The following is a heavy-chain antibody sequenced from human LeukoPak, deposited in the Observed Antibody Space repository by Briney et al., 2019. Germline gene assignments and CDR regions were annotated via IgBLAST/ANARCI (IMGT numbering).Heavy chain of an antibody. CDR3: VKESRVVRGVIMDAFDM. CDR1: GFTFSSYA. J-gene: IGHJ3*02. V-gene: IGHV3-64D*06. CDR2: ISINGGST. D-gene: IGHD3-10*01. Sequence: GGSVRLSCSASGFTFSSYAMHWVRQAPGKGLEYVSGISINGGSTDYADSVKGRFTIPRDNSKNTVYLQMSSLRAEDTAVYYCVKESRVVRGVIMDAFDMWGQGTMVTVST.